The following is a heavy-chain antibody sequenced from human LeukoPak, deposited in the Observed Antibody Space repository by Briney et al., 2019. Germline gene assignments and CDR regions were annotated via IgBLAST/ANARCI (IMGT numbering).Heavy chain of an antibody. V-gene: IGHV4-59*08. Sequence: PSETLSLTCTVAGGSISSYYWSWIRQPPGKGPEWIGYIYYSGSTNYNPSLKSRVTISVDTSKNQFSLKLSSVTAADTAVYYCARNDFWSGPPPSYYYMDVWGKGTTVTVSS. J-gene: IGHJ6*03. CDR3: ARNDFWSGPPPSYYYMDV. CDR1: GGSISSYY. D-gene: IGHD3-3*01. CDR2: IYYSGST.